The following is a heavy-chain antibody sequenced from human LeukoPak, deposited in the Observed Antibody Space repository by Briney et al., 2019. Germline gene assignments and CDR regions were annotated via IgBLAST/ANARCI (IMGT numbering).Heavy chain of an antibody. CDR1: GGSISSYY. V-gene: IGHV4-59*01. CDR2: IYYSGST. CDR3: ARGSGPDAFDI. J-gene: IGHJ3*02. Sequence: SETLSLTCTVSGGSISSYYWSWIRQPPGKGLEWIGCIYYSGSTNYNPSLKSRVTISVDTSKNQFSLKLSSVTAADTAVYYCARGSGPDAFDIWGQGTMVTVSS.